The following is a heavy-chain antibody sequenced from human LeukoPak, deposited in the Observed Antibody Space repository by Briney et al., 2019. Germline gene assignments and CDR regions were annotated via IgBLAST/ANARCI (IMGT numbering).Heavy chain of an antibody. CDR2: IIPIFGTA. Sequence: SVKVSCKASGGTFSSYAISWVRQAPGQGLEWMGGIIPIFGTANYAQKFQGRVTITADESTSTAYMELSSLRSEDTAVYYCARDRDRLTMVRGASGSPTDWGQGTLVTVSS. D-gene: IGHD3-10*01. V-gene: IGHV1-69*13. J-gene: IGHJ4*02. CDR1: GGTFSSYA. CDR3: ARDRDRLTMVRGASGSPTD.